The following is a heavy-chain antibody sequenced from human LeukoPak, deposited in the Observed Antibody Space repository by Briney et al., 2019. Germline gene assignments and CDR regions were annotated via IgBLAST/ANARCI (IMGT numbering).Heavy chain of an antibody. Sequence: PGGSLTLSCAASGFTFDDYAMIWLRQAPGKGREGVSGISWNSGNIGYAVSVKGRFTISRDNAKNSLYLQMNSLRAEDTALYYSAKEGAAAGTYFDYWGQGTLVTVSS. D-gene: IGHD6-13*01. CDR1: GFTFDDYA. CDR3: AKEGAAAGTYFDY. CDR2: ISWNSGNI. J-gene: IGHJ4*02. V-gene: IGHV3-9*01.